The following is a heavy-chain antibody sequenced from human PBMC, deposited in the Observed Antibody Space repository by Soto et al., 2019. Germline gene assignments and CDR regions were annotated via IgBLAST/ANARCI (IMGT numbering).Heavy chain of an antibody. D-gene: IGHD3-10*01. J-gene: IGHJ4*02. CDR3: ARGVHGVPFDY. Sequence: QLQLQESGPRLVNPSETLSLTCTVSGGSIRSSSYYCGWLRQPPGKGLEWIGSIYYSGSTYYNPSLKSRVTISVDTSKHQFFLKLSSGTDADPAVYCCARGVHGVPFDYWGQGTLVVVSS. V-gene: IGHV4-39*01. CDR2: IYYSGST. CDR1: GGSIRSSSYY.